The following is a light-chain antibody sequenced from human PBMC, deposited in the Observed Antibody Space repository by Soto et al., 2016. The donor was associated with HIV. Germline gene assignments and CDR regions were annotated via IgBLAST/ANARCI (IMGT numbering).Light chain of an antibody. V-gene: IGKV1-5*03. J-gene: IGKJ1*01. CDR3: QQYQTEEGT. CDR1: QDITTW. CDR2: KAS. Sequence: DIQMTQSPSTLSASVGDRVTITCRASQDITTWLAWYQQKPGKPPNLLIYKASNLQNGVPSRFSGSGSGTEFTLSINSLQPDDFATYYCQQYQTEEGTFGQGTTVE.